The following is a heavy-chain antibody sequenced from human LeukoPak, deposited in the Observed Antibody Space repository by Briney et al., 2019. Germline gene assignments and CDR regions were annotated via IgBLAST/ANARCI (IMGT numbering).Heavy chain of an antibody. CDR3: ARVAYDSSADDY. Sequence: SETLSLTCTVSGGSISSYYWSWIRQPPGKGLEWIGGIYHSGSTYYNPSLKSRVTISVDTSKNQFSLKLSSVTAADTAVYYCARVAYDSSADDYWGQGTLVTVSS. CDR1: GGSISSYY. J-gene: IGHJ4*02. CDR2: IYHSGST. V-gene: IGHV4-59*08. D-gene: IGHD3-22*01.